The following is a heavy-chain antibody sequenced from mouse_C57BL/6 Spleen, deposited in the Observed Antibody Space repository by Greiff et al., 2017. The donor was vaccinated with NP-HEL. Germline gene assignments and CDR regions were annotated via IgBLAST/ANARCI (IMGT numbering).Heavy chain of an antibody. D-gene: IGHD1-1*01. CDR3: AITTVAAYFDY. V-gene: IGHV1-82*01. J-gene: IGHJ2*01. CDR2: IYPGDGDT. CDR1: GYAFSSSW. Sequence: QVQLQQSGPELVKPGASVKISCKASGYAFSSSWMNWVKQRPGKGLEWIGRIYPGDGDTNYNGKFTGKAILTADKSTSPAYMQLSSLTAEDSAVYFCAITTVAAYFDYWGQGTTLTVSS.